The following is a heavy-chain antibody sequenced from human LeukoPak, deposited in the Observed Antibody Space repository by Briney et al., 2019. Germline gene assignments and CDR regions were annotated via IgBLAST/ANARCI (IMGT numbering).Heavy chain of an antibody. CDR1: GFTFSNAW. Sequence: GGSLRLSCAASGFTFSNAWMSWVRQAPGKGLEWVGRIKSKTDGGTTDYAAPVKGRFTISRDDSKNTLYLQMNSLKAEDTAVYYCAKDSAYDRDGYSPSFDYWGQGTLVTVSS. CDR3: AKDSAYDRDGYSPSFDY. CDR2: IKSKTDGGTT. D-gene: IGHD5-24*01. V-gene: IGHV3-15*01. J-gene: IGHJ4*02.